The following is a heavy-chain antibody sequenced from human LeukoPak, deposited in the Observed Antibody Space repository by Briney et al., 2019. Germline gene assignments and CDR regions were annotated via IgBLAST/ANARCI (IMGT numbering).Heavy chain of an antibody. J-gene: IGHJ5*02. V-gene: IGHV4-39*01. CDR3: ARQGSSSFLNWFDP. Sequence: PSETLSLTCTVSGGSISNANYYWGWIRQPPGKGLEWIGSIYYSGSTYYNPSLKSRVTISVDTSKNQFSLKLSSVTAADTAVYYCARQGSSSFLNWFDPWGQGTLVTVSS. D-gene: IGHD6-6*01. CDR2: IYYSGST. CDR1: GGSISNANYY.